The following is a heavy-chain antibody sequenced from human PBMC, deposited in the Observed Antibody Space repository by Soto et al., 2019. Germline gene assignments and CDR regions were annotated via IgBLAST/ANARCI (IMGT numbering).Heavy chain of an antibody. CDR1: NYTFITYG. J-gene: IGHJ4*02. CDR2: ITPYNGNT. V-gene: IGHV1-18*01. CDR3: ARDTSFYFDY. Sequence: GASVKVSCKASNYTFITYGITWVRQAPGQGLEWVGWITPYNGNTNYGQNFQGRVTMTADTSTSTAYMGLGSLTTDDTAVYYCARDTSFYFDYWGQGTRVTVSS. D-gene: IGHD2-2*01.